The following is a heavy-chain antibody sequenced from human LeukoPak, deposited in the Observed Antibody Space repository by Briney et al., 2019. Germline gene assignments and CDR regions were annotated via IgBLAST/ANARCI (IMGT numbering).Heavy chain of an antibody. CDR1: GGSSSSGSYY. J-gene: IGHJ6*03. D-gene: IGHD1-26*01. Sequence: SQTLSLTCTVSGGSSSSGSYYWSWIRQPAGKGLEWIGRIYTSGSTNYNPSLKSRVTISVDTSKNQFSLKLSSVTAADTAVYYCARVGNANYYYYYYMDVWGKGTTVTVSS. CDR3: ARVGNANYYYYYYMDV. V-gene: IGHV4-61*02. CDR2: IYTSGST.